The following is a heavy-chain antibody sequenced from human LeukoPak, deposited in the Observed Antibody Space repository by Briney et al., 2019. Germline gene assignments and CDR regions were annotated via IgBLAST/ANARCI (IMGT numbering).Heavy chain of an antibody. Sequence: GGSLRLSCAASGFTFSSYSMNWVRQAPGKGLEWVSYISSSSSTIYYADSVKGRFTISRDDAKNSLYLQMNSLRAEDTAVYYCARDGTWFGELFVYWGQGTLVTVSS. CDR3: ARDGTWFGELFVY. CDR2: ISSSSSTI. V-gene: IGHV3-48*01. D-gene: IGHD3-10*01. J-gene: IGHJ4*02. CDR1: GFTFSSYS.